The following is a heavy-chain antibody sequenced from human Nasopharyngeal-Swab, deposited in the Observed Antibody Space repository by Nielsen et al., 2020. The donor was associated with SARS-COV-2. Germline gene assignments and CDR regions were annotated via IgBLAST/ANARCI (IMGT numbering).Heavy chain of an antibody. Sequence: ETLSLTCAVSGGSISSSNWWSWVRQPPGKGLVWVSHINSDGSGTDFADSVKGRFTISRDTAKNTLYLQMNSLRAEDTAVYYCARDGMAAGVFDYWGQGTLVTVSS. J-gene: IGHJ4*02. CDR3: ARDGMAAGVFDY. V-gene: IGHV3-74*01. CDR2: INSDGSGT. D-gene: IGHD1-14*01. CDR1: GGSISSSNW.